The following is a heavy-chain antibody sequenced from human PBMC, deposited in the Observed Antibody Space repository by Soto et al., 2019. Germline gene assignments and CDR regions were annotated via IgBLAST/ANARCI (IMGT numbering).Heavy chain of an antibody. Sequence: GGSLRLSCAASGFAFSSFGMHWVRQAPGKGLEWVAFISHDGSKKKFVDSVKGRFTISRDDSGNTLYLQMNSLRADDTAVYFCAKDWNDANYDYGTDVWGQGTTVTVSS. J-gene: IGHJ6*02. CDR2: ISHDGSKK. CDR3: AKDWNDANYDYGTDV. V-gene: IGHV3-30*18. D-gene: IGHD1-1*01. CDR1: GFAFSSFG.